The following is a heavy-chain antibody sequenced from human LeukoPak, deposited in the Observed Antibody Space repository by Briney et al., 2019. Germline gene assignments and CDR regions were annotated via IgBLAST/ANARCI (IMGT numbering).Heavy chain of an antibody. V-gene: IGHV4-59*01. CDR1: GGSISSYY. CDR2: IYYSGST. J-gene: IGHJ4*02. CDR3: ARIREYQLLPLPDY. D-gene: IGHD2-2*01. Sequence: PSETLSLTCTVSGGSISSYYWSWIRQPPGKGLEWIGYIYYSGSTNYNPSLKSRVTISVDTSKNQFSLKLSSVTAADTAVYYCARIREYQLLPLPDYWGQGTLVTVSS.